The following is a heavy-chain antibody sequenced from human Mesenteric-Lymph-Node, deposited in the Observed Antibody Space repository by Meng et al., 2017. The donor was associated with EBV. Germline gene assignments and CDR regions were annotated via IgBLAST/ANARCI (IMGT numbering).Heavy chain of an antibody. V-gene: IGHV4-34*01. Sequence: QVVLQQLGAGLLKAFATLSLTCAVDGVCFSCYYWSWVRQPPGKGLECIGEINHSGSTNYNPSLKSRVTISVDTSKNQFSLKLSSVTAADTAVYYCARRGKVGAGYWGQGTLVTVSS. CDR2: INHSGST. D-gene: IGHD1-26*01. CDR3: ARRGKVGAGY. CDR1: GVCFSCYY. J-gene: IGHJ4*02.